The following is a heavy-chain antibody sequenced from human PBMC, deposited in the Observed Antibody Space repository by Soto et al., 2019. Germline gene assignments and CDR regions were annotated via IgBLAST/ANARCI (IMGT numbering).Heavy chain of an antibody. V-gene: IGHV1-2*02. CDR1: GYSFTKYH. Sequence: ASVKVSCKASGYSFTKYHMHWVRQAPGQGLECMGWINPGSGVTNQAQKFQGRATITRDTSITTTYMELNSLTSDDTAVYYCARVAGHKNARFDTWGQGALVTVSS. CDR3: ARVAGHKNARFDT. CDR2: INPGSGVT. J-gene: IGHJ4*02. D-gene: IGHD1-1*01.